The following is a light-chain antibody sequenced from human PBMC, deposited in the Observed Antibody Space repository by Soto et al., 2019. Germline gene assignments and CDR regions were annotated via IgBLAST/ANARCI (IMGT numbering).Light chain of an antibody. CDR1: QSISDT. CDR3: QQYNIWPWP. CDR2: GAS. J-gene: IGKJ1*01. Sequence: ERVMTQSAATLSVAPGGRATLSCRASQSISDTLAWYQQKPGQAPRLLIYGASKRATGFPARFSGSGSGTDFTLTTSSLQSEDFAVYYCQQYNIWPWPFGQGAMVDIK. V-gene: IGKV3-15*01.